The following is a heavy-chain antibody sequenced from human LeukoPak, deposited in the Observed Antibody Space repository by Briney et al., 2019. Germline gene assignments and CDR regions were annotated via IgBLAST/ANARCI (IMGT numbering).Heavy chain of an antibody. J-gene: IGHJ4*02. V-gene: IGHV3-21*01. CDR3: APPGGLHYGDVFDY. CDR2: ISSSSSYI. D-gene: IGHD4-17*01. CDR1: GFTFSSYS. Sequence: GGSLRLSCAASGFTFSSYSMNWVRQAPGKGLEWVSSISSSSSYIYYADSVKGRFTISRDNAKNSLYLQMNSLRAEDTAVYYCAPPGGLHYGDVFDYWGQGTLVTVSS.